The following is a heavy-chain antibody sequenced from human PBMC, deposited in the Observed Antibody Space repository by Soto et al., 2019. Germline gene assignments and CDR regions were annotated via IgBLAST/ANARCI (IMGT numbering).Heavy chain of an antibody. D-gene: IGHD2-15*01. CDR2: IDPSDSYT. CDR1: GYSFTSYW. V-gene: IGHV5-10-1*01. Sequence: PGDSLKISRKGSGYSFTSYWISWVRQMPGKGLEWMGRIDPSDSYTNYSPSFQGHVTISADKSISTAYLQWSSLKASDTAMYYCARGDVVVVAATGSLDYWGQGTLVTVSS. CDR3: ARGDVVVVAATGSLDY. J-gene: IGHJ4*02.